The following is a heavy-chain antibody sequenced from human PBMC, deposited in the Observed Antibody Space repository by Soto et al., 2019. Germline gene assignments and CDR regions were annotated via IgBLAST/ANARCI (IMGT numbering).Heavy chain of an antibody. Sequence: ASVKVSCKASGYTFTSFGITWVRQAPGQGLEWMGWISAYNGNTNYAQTFQGRVTMTTETSTSTAYMELTSLRSDDTAVYYCAKDHVRGVSLDYWGQGTLGTVSS. V-gene: IGHV1-18*04. J-gene: IGHJ4*02. CDR2: ISAYNGNT. CDR1: GYTFTSFG. D-gene: IGHD3-10*01. CDR3: AKDHVRGVSLDY.